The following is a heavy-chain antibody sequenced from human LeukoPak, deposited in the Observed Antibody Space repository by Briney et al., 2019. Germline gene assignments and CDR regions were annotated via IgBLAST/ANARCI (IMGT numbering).Heavy chain of an antibody. V-gene: IGHV4-31*03. CDR3: ARDLLAAEGWFDP. Sequence: SQTLSLTCTVSGGSISSGVYYWSWIRQHPGKGLEWIGHIYYSGSTYYNPSLKSRVTISVDTSKNQFSLKLSSVTAADTAVYYCARDLLAAEGWFDPWGQGTLVTVSS. D-gene: IGHD6-13*01. J-gene: IGHJ5*02. CDR1: GGSISSGVYY. CDR2: IYYSGST.